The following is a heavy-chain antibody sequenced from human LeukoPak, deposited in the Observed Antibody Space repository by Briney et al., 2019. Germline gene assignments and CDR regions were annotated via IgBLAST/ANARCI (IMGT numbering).Heavy chain of an antibody. D-gene: IGHD2-15*01. Sequence: PSETLSLTCTVSGGSISSYYWSWIRQPPGKGLEWIGYIYYSGSTNYNPSLKSRVTISVDTSKNQFSLKLSSVTAADTAVYYCARGDGGVVVVAATPLHFDYWGQGTLVTVSS. CDR3: ARGDGGVVVVAATPLHFDY. CDR1: GGSISSYY. CDR2: IYYSGST. J-gene: IGHJ4*02. V-gene: IGHV4-59*01.